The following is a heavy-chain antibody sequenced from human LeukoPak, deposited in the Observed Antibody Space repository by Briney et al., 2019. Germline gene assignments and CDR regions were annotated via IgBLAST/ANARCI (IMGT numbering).Heavy chain of an antibody. V-gene: IGHV1-24*01. Sequence: ASVKVSCKVSGYTLTELSMHWVRQAPGKGLEWMGGFDPEDGETIYAQKFQGRVTMTTDTSTSTAYMELRSLRSDDTAVYYCARDEDMTTVTTVLYYYYGMDVWGQGTTVTVSS. D-gene: IGHD4-17*01. CDR2: FDPEDGET. CDR1: GYTLTELS. J-gene: IGHJ6*02. CDR3: ARDEDMTTVTTVLYYYYGMDV.